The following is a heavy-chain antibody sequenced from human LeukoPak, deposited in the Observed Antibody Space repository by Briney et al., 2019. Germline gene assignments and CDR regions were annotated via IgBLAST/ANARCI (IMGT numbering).Heavy chain of an antibody. V-gene: IGHV4-34*01. CDR1: SGSFSGYY. CDR2: INHSGST. J-gene: IGHJ4*02. CDR3: ARRIAARRSTVDY. D-gene: IGHD6-6*01. Sequence: KPSETLSLTCAVYSGSFSGYYWSWIRQPPGKGLEWIGEINHSGSTNYNPSLKGRVTISVDTSKNQFSLKLSSVTAADTAVYYCARRIAARRSTVDYWGQGTLVTVSS.